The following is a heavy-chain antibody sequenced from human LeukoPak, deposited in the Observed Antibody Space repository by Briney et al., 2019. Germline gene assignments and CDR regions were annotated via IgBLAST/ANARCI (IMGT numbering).Heavy chain of an antibody. J-gene: IGHJ4*02. CDR2: IYYSGST. CDR3: ARGVGATFGN. Sequence: SSETLSLTCTVSGGSISSYYWSWIRQPPGKGLEWIGYIYYSGSTNYNPSLKSRVTISVDTSKNQFSLKLSSVTAADTAVYYCARGVGATFGNWGQGTLVTVSS. CDR1: GGSISSYY. V-gene: IGHV4-59*12. D-gene: IGHD1-26*01.